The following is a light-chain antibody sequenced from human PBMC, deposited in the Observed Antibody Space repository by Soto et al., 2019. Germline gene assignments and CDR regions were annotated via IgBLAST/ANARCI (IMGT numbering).Light chain of an antibody. CDR3: AAWDGSLQSWV. CDR1: NSNIGSHT. Sequence: QSVLTQPPSASGTPEQRVTISCSGSNSNIGSHTVNWYQQLPGTAPKLLIYTNNQRPSGVPDRFSDSKSGTSASLAISGLQSEDEADYYCAAWDGSLQSWVFGGGTKLTVL. J-gene: IGLJ3*02. CDR2: TNN. V-gene: IGLV1-44*01.